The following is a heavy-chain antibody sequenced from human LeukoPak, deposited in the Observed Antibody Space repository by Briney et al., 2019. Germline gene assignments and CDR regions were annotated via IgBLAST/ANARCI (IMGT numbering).Heavy chain of an antibody. D-gene: IGHD3-9*01. J-gene: IGHJ4*02. V-gene: IGHV3-23*01. CDR3: AKGTYFDWLLSRGYYFDY. Sequence: GGSLRLSCAASRFTFSNYAMTWVRQAPGKGLEWVSTISGSGGSTYYADSVKGRSTIFRDNSKNTLYLQMGSLRAEDTAVYYCAKGTYFDWLLSRGYYFDYWGQGTLVTVSS. CDR2: ISGSGGST. CDR1: RFTFSNYA.